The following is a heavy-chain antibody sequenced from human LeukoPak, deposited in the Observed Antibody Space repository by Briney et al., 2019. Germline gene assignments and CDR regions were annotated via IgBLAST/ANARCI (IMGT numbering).Heavy chain of an antibody. CDR3: ASRPGITGTTDLDV. Sequence: SETLSLTCAVYGGSFSGYYWSWIRQPSGKGLEWIGEINHSGSTNYNPSLRSRVTISVDTSKNQFSLKLSSVTAADTAVYYCASRPGITGTTDLDVWGKGTTVTVSS. CDR1: GGSFSGYY. D-gene: IGHD1-20*01. J-gene: IGHJ6*04. V-gene: IGHV4-34*01. CDR2: INHSGST.